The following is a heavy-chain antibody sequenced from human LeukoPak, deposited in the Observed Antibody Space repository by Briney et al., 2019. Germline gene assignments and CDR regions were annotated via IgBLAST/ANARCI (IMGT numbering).Heavy chain of an antibody. CDR3: ARTSIYYDSSGYRS. D-gene: IGHD3-22*01. J-gene: IGHJ5*01. CDR1: GGSFSGYQ. CDR2: INHSGST. V-gene: IGHV4-34*01. Sequence: SETLSLTCAVYGGSFSGYQWSWIRQPPGKGLEWIGEINHSGSTNYNPSLKSRVNISVDTSKNQFSLKLSSVTAADTAVYYCARTSIYYDSSGYRSWGHGTLVTVSS.